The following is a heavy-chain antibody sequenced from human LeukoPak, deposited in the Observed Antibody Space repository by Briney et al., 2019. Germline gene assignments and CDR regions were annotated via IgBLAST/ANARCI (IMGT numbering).Heavy chain of an antibody. V-gene: IGHV3-23*01. CDR2: ISGSGGDT. Sequence: GGSLRPSCAASGFTFKDYAMTWVRQAPGKGLEWVSVISGSGGDTYYADSVKGRFTISRDNSKNTLFLQMNSLRDEDTAVYYCARDSVPLWGCDYWGHGTLVTVSS. D-gene: IGHD5/OR15-5a*01. CDR3: ARDSVPLWGCDY. CDR1: GFTFKDYA. J-gene: IGHJ4*01.